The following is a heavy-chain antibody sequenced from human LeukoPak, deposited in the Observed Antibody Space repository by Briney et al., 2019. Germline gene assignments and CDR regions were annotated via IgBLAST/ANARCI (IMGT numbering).Heavy chain of an antibody. D-gene: IGHD5-18*01. V-gene: IGHV1-18*01. J-gene: IGHJ4*02. CDR2: ISAYNGNT. CDR1: GGTFSSYA. Sequence: ASVKVSCKASGGTFSSYAISWVRQAPGQGLEWMGWISAYNGNTNYAQKLQGRVTMTTDTSTSTAYMELRSLRSDDTAVYYCARDLGYSYGYFCDYWGQGTLVTVSS. CDR3: ARDLGYSYGYFCDY.